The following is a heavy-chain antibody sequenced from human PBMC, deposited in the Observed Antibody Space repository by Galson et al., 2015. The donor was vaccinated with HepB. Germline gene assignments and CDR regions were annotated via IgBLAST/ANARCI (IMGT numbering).Heavy chain of an antibody. CDR2: INAGNGNT. CDR1: GYTFTSYA. CDR3: ARSRKTYYDILTGYYKAGAFDI. D-gene: IGHD3-9*01. V-gene: IGHV1-3*01. J-gene: IGHJ3*02. Sequence: SVKVSCKASGYTFTSYAMHWVRQAPGQRLEWMGWINAGNGNTKYSQKFQGRVTITRDTSASTAYMELSSLRSEDTAVYYCARSRKTYYDILTGYYKAGAFDIWGQGTMVTVSS.